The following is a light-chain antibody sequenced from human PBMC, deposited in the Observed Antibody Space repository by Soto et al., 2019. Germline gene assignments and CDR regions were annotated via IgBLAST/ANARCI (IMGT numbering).Light chain of an antibody. CDR2: DVN. CDR3: TSYTGSAPLYV. V-gene: IGLV2-14*03. CDR1: TTDVDGYDY. Sequence: QSALTQPASVSGSPGQSITVSCTGATTDVDGYDYVSWYQQHPGQAPKLMIFDVNNRPSGVSGRFSGSKSADTASLTISGLQDEDDGDYYCTSYTGSAPLYVFGSGTKLTVL. J-gene: IGLJ1*01.